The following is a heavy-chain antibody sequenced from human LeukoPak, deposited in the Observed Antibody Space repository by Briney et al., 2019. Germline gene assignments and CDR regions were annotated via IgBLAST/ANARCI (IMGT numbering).Heavy chain of an antibody. D-gene: IGHD3-16*02. V-gene: IGHV1-24*01. J-gene: IGHJ5*02. CDR1: GYTLTELS. CDR2: FDPEDGET. Sequence: GASVKVSCKVSGYTLTELSMHWVRQAPGKGLEWMGGFDPEDGETIYAQKFQGRVTMTEDTSTDTAYMELSSLRSEDTAVYYCARDNNDYVWGSYRYGFDPWGQGTLVTVSS. CDR3: ARDNNDYVWGSYRYGFDP.